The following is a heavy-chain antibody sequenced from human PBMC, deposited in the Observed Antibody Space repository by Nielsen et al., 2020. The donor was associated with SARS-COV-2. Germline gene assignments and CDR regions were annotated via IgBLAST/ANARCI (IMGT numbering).Heavy chain of an antibody. CDR2: IYWDDDK. J-gene: IGHJ6*03. D-gene: IGHD2-15*01. CDR1: GFSLSTSGVG. V-gene: IGHV2-70*01. CDR3: ARSLAVVGNMDV. Sequence: SGPTLVKPTQTLTLTCTFSGFSLSTSGVGVGWIRQPPGKALEWLVLIYWDDDKYYSTSLKTRLTISKDTSKNQVVLTMTNMDPVDTATYYCARSLAVVGNMDVWGKGTTVTVSS.